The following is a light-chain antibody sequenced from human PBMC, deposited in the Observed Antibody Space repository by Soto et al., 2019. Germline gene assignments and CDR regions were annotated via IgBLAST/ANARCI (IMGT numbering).Light chain of an antibody. J-gene: IGKJ4*01. CDR3: EQLNSYPLT. Sequence: EIQLTQSPSSLSASVGDRVTITCRASQGISSYLAWYQEKPGKAHKLLIYVASTLQSGVHSRFSGGGSGTDFTLTISSLQPEDFATYYCEQLNSYPLTFGGGTKV. V-gene: IGKV1-9*01. CDR2: VAS. CDR1: QGISSY.